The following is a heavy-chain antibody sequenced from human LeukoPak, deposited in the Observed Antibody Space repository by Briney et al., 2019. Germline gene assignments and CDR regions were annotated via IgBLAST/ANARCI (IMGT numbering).Heavy chain of an antibody. J-gene: IGHJ4*02. CDR1: GFTVSSNY. D-gene: IGHD3-10*01. V-gene: IGHV3-53*01. CDR3: ARDNYYYGSGSFGNLDY. Sequence: GGSLRLSCAASGFTVSSNYMSWVRQAPGKGLEWVSVIYSGGSTYYADSVKGRFTISRDNSKNTLYLQMNSLRAEDTAVYYCARDNYYYGSGSFGNLDYWGQGTLVTVSS. CDR2: IYSGGST.